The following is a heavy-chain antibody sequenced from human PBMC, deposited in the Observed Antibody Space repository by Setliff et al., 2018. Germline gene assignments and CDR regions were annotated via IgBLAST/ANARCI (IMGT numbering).Heavy chain of an antibody. CDR2: ISASSANI. D-gene: IGHD2-15*01. CDR1: GFTFSRYA. Sequence: GGSLRLSCAASGFTFSRYAMNWVRQTPGKGLEWVSYISASSANIQYADSVRGRFTVSRDNARNSLYLQMNSLRPEDTAVYYCSRTCSGSGCYAGLESWGQGTMVTVSS. J-gene: IGHJ3*01. V-gene: IGHV3-48*01. CDR3: SRTCSGSGCYAGLES.